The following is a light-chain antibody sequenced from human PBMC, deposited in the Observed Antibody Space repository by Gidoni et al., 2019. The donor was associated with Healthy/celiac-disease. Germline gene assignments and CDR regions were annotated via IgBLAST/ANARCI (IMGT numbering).Light chain of an antibody. CDR1: NKNY. CDR2: WAS. V-gene: IGKV4-1*01. J-gene: IGKJ1*01. CDR3: QQYYSTPPT. Sequence: DIVMTQSPDSLAVSLGERATNNKNYLAWYQQKPGQPPKLLLYWASTRESGVPDRFSGSGSGTDFTLTISSLQAADVAVSYCQQYYSTPPTFGQGTKVEIK.